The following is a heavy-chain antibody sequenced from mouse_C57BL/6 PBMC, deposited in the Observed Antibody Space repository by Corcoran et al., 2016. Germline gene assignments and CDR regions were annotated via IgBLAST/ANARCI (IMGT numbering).Heavy chain of an antibody. D-gene: IGHD1-1*01. CDR3: ARRHITTVVAWYFDV. CDR2: INTYSGVP. Sequence: QIQLVQSGPALKKPGETVKISCKAPGYTFTTYGMSWVKQAPGKGLKWMGWINTYSGVPTYADDFKGRFAFSLETSASTAYLQINNLKNEDTATYFCARRHITTVVAWYFDVWGTGTTVTVSS. J-gene: IGHJ1*03. CDR1: GYTFTTYG. V-gene: IGHV9-3*01.